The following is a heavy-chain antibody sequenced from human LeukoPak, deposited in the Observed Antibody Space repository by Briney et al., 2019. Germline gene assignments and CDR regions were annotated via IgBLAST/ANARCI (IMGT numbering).Heavy chain of an antibody. CDR3: ARANCSGGSCFSWFDP. V-gene: IGHV1-69*04. Sequence: GSSVKVSCKASGGTFSSYAISWVRQAPGQGLEWMGRIIPILGIANYAQKFQGRVTITADKPTSTAYMELSSLRSEDTAVYYCARANCSGGSCFSWFDPWGQGTLVTVSS. CDR2: IIPILGIA. D-gene: IGHD2-15*01. CDR1: GGTFSSYA. J-gene: IGHJ5*02.